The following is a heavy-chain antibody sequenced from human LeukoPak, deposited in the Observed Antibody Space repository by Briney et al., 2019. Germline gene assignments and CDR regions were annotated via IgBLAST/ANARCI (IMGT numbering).Heavy chain of an antibody. D-gene: IGHD7-27*01. CDR2: ISGSGGST. Sequence: PGGSLRLSCAASGFTFSSYAMSWVRQAPGKGLEWLSAISGSGGSTYYADSVKGRFTISRDNSKNTLYLQMNSLRAEDTAVYYCAKDGRLGKKGGFRYYYGMDVWGQGTTVTVSS. V-gene: IGHV3-23*01. J-gene: IGHJ6*02. CDR1: GFTFSSYA. CDR3: AKDGRLGKKGGFRYYYGMDV.